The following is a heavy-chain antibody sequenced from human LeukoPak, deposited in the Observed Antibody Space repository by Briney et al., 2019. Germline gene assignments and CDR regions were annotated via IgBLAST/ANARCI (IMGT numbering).Heavy chain of an antibody. CDR1: GGSISSGGYY. V-gene: IGHV4-31*03. J-gene: IGHJ4*02. D-gene: IGHD6-19*01. CDR3: ARGIAVAGTGFDY. CDR2: IHYSGGT. Sequence: SETLSLTCTVSGGSISSGGYYWSWIRQHPGKGLEWIGYIHYSGGTYYNPSLKSRVTISVDTSKNQFSLKLSSVTAADTAVYYCARGIAVAGTGFDYWGQGTLDTVSS.